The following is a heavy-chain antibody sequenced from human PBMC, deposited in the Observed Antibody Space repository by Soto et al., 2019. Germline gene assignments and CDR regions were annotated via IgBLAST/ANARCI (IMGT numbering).Heavy chain of an antibody. CDR2: INPSGGST. CDR3: ARPKTVITFGGVIGGFDP. D-gene: IGHD3-16*02. J-gene: IGHJ5*02. CDR1: GYTFTSYY. Sequence: QVQLVQSGAEVKKPGASVKVSCKASGYTFTSYYMHWMRQAPGQGLEWMGIINPSGGSTSYAQKFQGRVTMTRDTSTSTVYMELSSLRSEDTAVYYCARPKTVITFGGVIGGFDPWGQGTLVTVSS. V-gene: IGHV1-46*01.